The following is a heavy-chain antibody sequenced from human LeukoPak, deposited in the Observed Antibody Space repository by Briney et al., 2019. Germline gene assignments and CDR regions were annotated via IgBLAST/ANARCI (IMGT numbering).Heavy chain of an antibody. V-gene: IGHV4-34*01. D-gene: IGHD3-10*01. CDR1: GGSFSGYY. CDR3: ARGEFDYYGSGSYDY. J-gene: IGHJ4*02. Sequence: SETLSLTCAVYGGSFSGYYWSWIRQPPGKGLEWIEEINHSGSTNYNPSLKSRVTISVDTSKNQFSLKLSSVTAADTAVYYCARGEFDYYGSGSYDYWGQGTLVTVPS. CDR2: INHSGST.